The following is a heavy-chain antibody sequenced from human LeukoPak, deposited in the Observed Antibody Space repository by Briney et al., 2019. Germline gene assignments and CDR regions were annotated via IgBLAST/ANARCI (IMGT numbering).Heavy chain of an antibody. J-gene: IGHJ3*02. D-gene: IGHD1-26*01. CDR3: ARDLGSGSASLAFDI. V-gene: IGHV4-39*07. Sequence: SETLSLTCTVSGGSISTSNYYWGWIRQPPGKGLEWIGSIYYSGSTYYNPSLKSRVTISVDTSKNQFSLKLSSVTAADTAVYYCARDLGSGSASLAFDIWGQGTMVTVSS. CDR2: IYYSGST. CDR1: GGSISTSNYY.